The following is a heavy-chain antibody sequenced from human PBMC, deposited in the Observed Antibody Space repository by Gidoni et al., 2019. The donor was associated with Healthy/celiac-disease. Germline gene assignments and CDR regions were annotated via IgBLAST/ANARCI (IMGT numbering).Heavy chain of an antibody. V-gene: IGHV4-4*07. J-gene: IGHJ4*02. CDR1: GGSISSYY. D-gene: IGHD3-22*01. CDR3: ARGEVGIYYGSSGYFDY. CDR2: IYTSGST. Sequence: QVQLQESGPGLVKPSETLSLTCTVSGGSISSYYWSWIRQPAGKGLGWIGRIYTSGSTNYNPSLKSRVTMSVDTSKNQFSLKLSSVTAADTAVYYCARGEVGIYYGSSGYFDYWGQGTLVTVSS.